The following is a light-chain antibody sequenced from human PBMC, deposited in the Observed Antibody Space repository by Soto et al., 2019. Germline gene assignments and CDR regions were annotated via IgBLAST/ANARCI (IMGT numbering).Light chain of an antibody. CDR2: KAA. J-gene: IGKJ1*01. CDR3: QQYSSYWT. Sequence: DIQMTQSPSTLSASVGDRVTITCRASQSISSWLAWYQQKPGKAPKLLMYKAASFESGVPSRFSGSGSGTEFTLTISSLQPDDFATYYCQQYSSYWTFGQGTKVEIK. CDR1: QSISSW. V-gene: IGKV1-5*03.